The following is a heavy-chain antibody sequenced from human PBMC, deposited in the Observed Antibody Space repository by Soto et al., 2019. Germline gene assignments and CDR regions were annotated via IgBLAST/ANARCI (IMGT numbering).Heavy chain of an antibody. CDR2: IYSAGNK. J-gene: IGHJ4*02. Sequence: GSLRLSCAASGLTVSNNYMSWVRQAPGKGLEWVSVIYSAGNKYYADSVKGRFIISRDNSENTLHLQMNSLRAEDTAVYYCTRDPRGRYYYDNGDYLNYWGQGTLVTVSS. V-gene: IGHV3-66*01. CDR1: GLTVSNNY. CDR3: TRDPRGRYYYDNGDYLNY. D-gene: IGHD3-22*01.